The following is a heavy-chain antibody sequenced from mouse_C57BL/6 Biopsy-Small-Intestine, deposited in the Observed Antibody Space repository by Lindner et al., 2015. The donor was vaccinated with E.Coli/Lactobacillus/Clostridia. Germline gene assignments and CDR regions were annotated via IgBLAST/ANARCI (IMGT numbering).Heavy chain of an antibody. CDR2: INPYNGGT. CDR1: GYTFTDYY. Sequence: VQLQESGPVLVKPGASVKMSCKASGYTFTDYYMNWVKQSHGKSLEWIGVINPYNGGTSYNQKFKGKATLTVDKSSSTAYMELNSLTSEDSAVYFCARGTRGDYWGQGTTLTVSS. J-gene: IGHJ2*01. V-gene: IGHV1-19*01. CDR3: ARGTRGDY.